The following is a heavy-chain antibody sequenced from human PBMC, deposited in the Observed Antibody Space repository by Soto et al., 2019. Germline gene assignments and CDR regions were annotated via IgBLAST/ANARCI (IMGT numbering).Heavy chain of an antibody. Sequence: HPGGSLRLCCTASGFTFSNYAMSWVRQATGKVLEWVSTFSSSGGGTYYADSVKGRFTISRDNSKNTLYLQMNSLRAEDTAVYYCTKANRYCSGANCFTFDYWGLGTLVTVSS. CDR1: GFTFSNYA. CDR3: TKANRYCSGANCFTFDY. D-gene: IGHD2-15*01. J-gene: IGHJ4*02. CDR2: FSSSGGGT. V-gene: IGHV3-23*01.